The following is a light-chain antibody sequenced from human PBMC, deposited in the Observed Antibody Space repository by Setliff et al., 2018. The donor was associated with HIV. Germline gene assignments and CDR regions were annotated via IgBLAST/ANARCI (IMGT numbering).Light chain of an antibody. J-gene: IGLJ1*01. CDR3: CSYAGSSTPYV. CDR2: NAS. V-gene: IGLV2-23*01. Sequence: QSVLTQPASVSWSPGQSITISRTGSNTNIGNYESVSWYQQHPGEVPKLIIYNASKRPSGVSSRFSGSKSGNTASLTISGLQAEDEADYYCCSYAGSSTPYVFGTGTKVTVL. CDR1: NTNIGNYES.